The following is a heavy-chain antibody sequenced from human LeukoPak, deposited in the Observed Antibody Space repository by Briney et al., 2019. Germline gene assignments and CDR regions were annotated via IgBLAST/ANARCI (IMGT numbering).Heavy chain of an antibody. CDR3: ARGRDDYDAFDI. V-gene: IGHV1-8*03. D-gene: IGHD4-11*01. CDR1: GYTFTSHD. CDR2: MNPNSGNT. Sequence: ASVKVSCKVSGYTFTSHDINWVRQATGQGLEWMGWMNPNSGNTGYAQKFQGRVTITRNTSISTAYMELSSLRSEDTAVYYCARGRDDYDAFDIWGQGTMVTVSS. J-gene: IGHJ3*02.